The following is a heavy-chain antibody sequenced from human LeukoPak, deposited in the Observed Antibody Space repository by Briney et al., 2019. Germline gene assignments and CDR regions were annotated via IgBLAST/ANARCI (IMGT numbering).Heavy chain of an antibody. CDR3: ARHDMYKTRDLDY. V-gene: IGHV4-39*01. J-gene: IGHJ4*02. D-gene: IGHD1-1*01. Sequence: SETLSLTCTVSGGSIRTSSYYWGWIRQPPGKGLKWIGSIFYSGSTYYKPSLKSRVSMSVDTSKNQFSLRLTSVTAADTAVYYCARHDMYKTRDLDYWGQGTLVTVSS. CDR1: GGSIRTSSYY. CDR2: IFYSGST.